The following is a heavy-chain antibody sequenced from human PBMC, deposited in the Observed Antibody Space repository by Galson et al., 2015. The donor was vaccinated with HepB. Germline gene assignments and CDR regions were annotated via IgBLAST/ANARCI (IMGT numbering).Heavy chain of an antibody. J-gene: IGHJ3*02. V-gene: IGHV4-59*01. CDR2: IYYSGST. D-gene: IGHD3-10*01. CDR3: ARHHLQYYYESGAFDI. Sequence: ETLSLTCTVSGGSISSYYWSWIRQPPGKGLEWIGYIYYSGSTNYNPSLKSRVTISVDTSKNQFSLKLSSVTAADTAVYYCARHHLQYYYESGAFDIWGQGTMVTVSS. CDR1: GGSISSYY.